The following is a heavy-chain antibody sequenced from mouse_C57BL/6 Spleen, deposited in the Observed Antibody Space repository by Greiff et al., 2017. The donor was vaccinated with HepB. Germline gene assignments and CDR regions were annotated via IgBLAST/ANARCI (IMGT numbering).Heavy chain of an antibody. J-gene: IGHJ2*01. Sequence: EVQLQESGAELVRPGASVKLSCTASGFNIKDDYMHWVKQRPEQGLEWIGWIDPENGDTEYASKFQGKATITADTSSNTAYLQLSSLTSEDTAVYYCTRYYYGSSLFDYWGQGTTLTVSS. V-gene: IGHV14-4*01. D-gene: IGHD1-1*01. CDR2: IDPENGDT. CDR1: GFNIKDDY. CDR3: TRYYYGSSLFDY.